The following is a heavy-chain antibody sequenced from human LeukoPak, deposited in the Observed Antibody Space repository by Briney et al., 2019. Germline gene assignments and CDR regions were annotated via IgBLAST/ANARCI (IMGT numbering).Heavy chain of an antibody. Sequence: SVKVSCKASGGTFSSYAISWVRQAPGQGLEWMGRIIPILGIANYAQKFQGRVTITADKSTSTAYMELSSLRSEDTAVYYCARGLYNTGAFDIWGQGTMVTVSS. CDR2: IIPILGIA. D-gene: IGHD1-1*01. J-gene: IGHJ3*02. CDR3: ARGLYNTGAFDI. CDR1: GGTFSSYA. V-gene: IGHV1-69*04.